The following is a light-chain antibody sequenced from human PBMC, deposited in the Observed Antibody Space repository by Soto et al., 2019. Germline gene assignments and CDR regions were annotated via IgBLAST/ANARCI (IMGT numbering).Light chain of an antibody. CDR2: KAS. CDR1: QNISSW. Sequence: DLQMTQSPSTLSASVGDRVTITCRASQNISSWLAWHQQKPGKAPRLLIYKASNLESGVPSRFSDSGPGTEFTLSIRSLQPDDFAAYYCQQCTSRGGTFGHGTKVES. CDR3: QQCTSRGGT. V-gene: IGKV1-5*03. J-gene: IGKJ1*01.